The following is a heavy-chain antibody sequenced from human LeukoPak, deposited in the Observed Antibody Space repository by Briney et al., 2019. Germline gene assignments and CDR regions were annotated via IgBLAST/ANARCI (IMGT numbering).Heavy chain of an antibody. CDR3: AKDGFLITMIVMGYFDY. V-gene: IGHV3-23*01. D-gene: IGHD3-22*01. CDR1: GFTFSSYA. Sequence: GGSLRLSCAASGFTFSSYAMSWVRQAPGKGLEWVSAISGSGGSTYYADSVKGRFTISRDNSKNTLYLQMNSLRAEDTAVYYCAKDGFLITMIVMGYFDYWGQGTLVTVSS. CDR2: ISGSGGST. J-gene: IGHJ4*02.